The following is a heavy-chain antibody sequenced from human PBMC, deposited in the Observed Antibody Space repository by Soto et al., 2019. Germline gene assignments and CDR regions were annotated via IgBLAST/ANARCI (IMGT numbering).Heavy chain of an antibody. CDR1: GGTFSSYA. Sequence: SVKVSCKASGGTFSSYAISWVRQAPGQGLEWMGGIIPIFGTANYAQKFKGWVTMTRDTSIRTAYMELNWLKSDDTAVYYFSIESGGATATLDYYYFYMDVWGIGTTVTVSS. CDR3: SIESGGATATLDYYYFYMDV. CDR2: IIPIFGTA. V-gene: IGHV1-69*05. J-gene: IGHJ6*03. D-gene: IGHD5-12*01.